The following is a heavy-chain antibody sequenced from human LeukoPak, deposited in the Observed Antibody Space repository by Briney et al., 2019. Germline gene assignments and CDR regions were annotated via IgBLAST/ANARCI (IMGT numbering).Heavy chain of an antibody. CDR1: GGSIRSGDYY. V-gene: IGHV4-61*08. J-gene: IGHJ4*02. Sequence: PSETLSLTCTVSGGSIRSGDYYWSWIRQPPGKGLEWIGYIYYSGSTNYNPSLKSRVTISVDTSKNQFSLKLSSVTAADTAVYYCARGGNSDRGSDYWGQGTLVTVSS. D-gene: IGHD4-23*01. CDR2: IYYSGST. CDR3: ARGGNSDRGSDY.